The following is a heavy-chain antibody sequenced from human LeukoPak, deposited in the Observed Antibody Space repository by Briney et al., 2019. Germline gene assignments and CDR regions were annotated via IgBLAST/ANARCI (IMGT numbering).Heavy chain of an antibody. Sequence: PVKVSCKASGGTFSSYAISWVRQAPGQGLEWMGRIIPILGIANYAQKFQGRVTITADKSTSTAYMELSSLRSEDTAVYYCARRRYCSSTSCYAYDYYCGMDVWGQGTTVTVSS. CDR1: GGTFSSYA. D-gene: IGHD2-2*01. V-gene: IGHV1-69*04. CDR2: IIPILGIA. CDR3: ARRRYCSSTSCYAYDYYCGMDV. J-gene: IGHJ6*02.